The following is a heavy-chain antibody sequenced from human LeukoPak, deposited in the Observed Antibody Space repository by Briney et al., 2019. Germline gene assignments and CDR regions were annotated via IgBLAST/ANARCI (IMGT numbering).Heavy chain of an antibody. CDR3: VRYRDGEYDF. Sequence: GGSLRLSCAVSGFIFSTHWMIWVRQAPGKGLEWVANIKQDGSEKYHVDSVKGRFTISRDNTKSSMYLEMNSLRAEDTAVYYCVRYRDGEYDFWGQGTLVTVSS. CDR2: IKQDGSEK. D-gene: IGHD4-17*01. CDR1: GFIFSTHW. J-gene: IGHJ4*02. V-gene: IGHV3-7*01.